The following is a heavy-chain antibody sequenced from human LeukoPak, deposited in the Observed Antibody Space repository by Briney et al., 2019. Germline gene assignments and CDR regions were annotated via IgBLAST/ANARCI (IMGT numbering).Heavy chain of an antibody. J-gene: IGHJ4*02. CDR3: ARDGQDRLFDY. Sequence: GGSLRLSCAASGFTFSSYAMHWVRQAPGKGLEYVSAISSNGGSTYYANSVKGRFTISRDNSKNTLYLQMGSPRAEDMAVYYCARDGQDRLFDYWGQGTLATVSS. CDR1: GFTFSSYA. V-gene: IGHV3-64*01. CDR2: ISSNGGST.